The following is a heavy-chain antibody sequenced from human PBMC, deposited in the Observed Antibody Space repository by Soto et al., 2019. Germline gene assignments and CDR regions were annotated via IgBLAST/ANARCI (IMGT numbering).Heavy chain of an antibody. V-gene: IGHV3-23*01. CDR2: ISGSGGNT. Sequence: AGSLRLSCAASGFTFSTYAMSWVRPAPGKGLEWVSAISGSGGNTYYADSVKGRFTISRDNSKNTLYLQMNSLRAEDTAIYYCANALCSGGSCYYFDYWGQGTLVTVSS. CDR1: GFTFSTYA. J-gene: IGHJ4*02. D-gene: IGHD2-15*01. CDR3: ANALCSGGSCYYFDY.